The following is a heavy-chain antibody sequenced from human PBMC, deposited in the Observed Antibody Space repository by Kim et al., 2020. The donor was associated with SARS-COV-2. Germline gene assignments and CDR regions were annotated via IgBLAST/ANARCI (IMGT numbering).Heavy chain of an antibody. J-gene: IGHJ3*02. V-gene: IGHV3-30*18. CDR2: ISYDGSNK. Sequence: GGSLRLSCEASGFTFSRYGLHWVRQAPGKGLEWVAFISYDGSNKYFADSVQGRFSISRDNSKNTMYLEMNCLRPEDTAVYYCAKGDGNAAFDIWGQGTMVTVSS. CDR1: GFTFSRYG. CDR3: AKGDGNAAFDI. D-gene: IGHD3-16*01.